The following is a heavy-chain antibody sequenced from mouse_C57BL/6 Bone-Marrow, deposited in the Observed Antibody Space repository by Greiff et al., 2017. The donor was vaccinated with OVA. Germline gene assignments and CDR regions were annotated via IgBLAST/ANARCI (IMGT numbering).Heavy chain of an antibody. CDR2: IYPGDGDT. Sequence: QVQLKQSGPELVKPGASVKISCKASGYAFSSSWMNWVKQRPGKGLEWIGRIYPGDGDTNYNGKFKGKATLTADKSSSTAYMQLSSLTSEDSAVYFCARRRGDYDAYFDYWGQGTTLTVSS. CDR1: GYAFSSSW. V-gene: IGHV1-82*01. J-gene: IGHJ2*01. D-gene: IGHD2-4*01. CDR3: ARRRGDYDAYFDY.